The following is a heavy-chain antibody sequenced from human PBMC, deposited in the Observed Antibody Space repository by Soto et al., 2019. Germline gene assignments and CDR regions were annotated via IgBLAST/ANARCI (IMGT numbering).Heavy chain of an antibody. D-gene: IGHD3-22*01. J-gene: IGHJ4*02. V-gene: IGHV4-31*03. Sequence: ASETLSLTCTVSGGSISSGGYYWSWIRRHPGKGLEWIGYIYYSGSTYYNPSLKSRVTISVDTSKNQFSLKLSSVTAADTAVYYCARGPGRTYYYDSSGYYYFGGWDYWGQGTLVTVSS. CDR3: ARGPGRTYYYDSSGYYYFGGWDY. CDR1: GGSISSGGYY. CDR2: IYYSGST.